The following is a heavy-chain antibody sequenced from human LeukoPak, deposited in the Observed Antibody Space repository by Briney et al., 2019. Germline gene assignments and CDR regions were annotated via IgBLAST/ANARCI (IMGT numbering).Heavy chain of an antibody. CDR3: ARVDYDSSGFDY. V-gene: IGHV4-30-4*02. CDR2: IYYSGST. D-gene: IGHD3-22*01. Sequence: SETLSPTCTVSGGSISSGGYYWSWIRQPPGKGLEWIGYIYYSGSTYYNPSLKSRVTISVDTSKNQFSLKLSSVTAADTAVYYCARVDYDSSGFDYWGQGTLVTVSS. J-gene: IGHJ4*02. CDR1: GGSISSGGYY.